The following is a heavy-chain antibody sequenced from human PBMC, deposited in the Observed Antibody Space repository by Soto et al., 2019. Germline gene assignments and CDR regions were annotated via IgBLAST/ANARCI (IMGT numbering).Heavy chain of an antibody. CDR3: ARSNSGYYKWFDP. D-gene: IGHD3-22*01. V-gene: IGHV4-39*01. CDR1: GDSISNSNYY. Sequence: HLQLQESGPGLVKPSETLSLTCTVSGDSISNSNYYWGWIRQPPGKGLEWIANIYYSGITYCNPSLKGRVAISVDTSKNQFSLKLSSVTAADTAIYYCARSNSGYYKWFDPWGQGTLVTVSS. CDR2: IYYSGIT. J-gene: IGHJ5*02.